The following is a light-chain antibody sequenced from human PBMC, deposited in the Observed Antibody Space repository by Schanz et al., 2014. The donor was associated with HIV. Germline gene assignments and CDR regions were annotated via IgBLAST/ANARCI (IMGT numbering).Light chain of an antibody. Sequence: SVLTQPPSASGTPGQRVTISCSGSSSNIGSNTVNWYQQLPGTAPKLLIYDNYQRPSGVPDRFSGSKSGTSATLGITGLQTEDEADYYCATWDSTLSAVVFGGGTKLTVL. J-gene: IGLJ2*01. CDR3: ATWDSTLSAVV. V-gene: IGLV1-44*01. CDR1: SSNIGSNT. CDR2: DNY.